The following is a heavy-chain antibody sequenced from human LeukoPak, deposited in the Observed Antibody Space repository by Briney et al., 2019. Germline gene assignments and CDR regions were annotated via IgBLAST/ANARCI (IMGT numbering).Heavy chain of an antibody. Sequence: GESLKISCKSSGYSFSNYWIGWVRQMPGKGLDWMGIIYPGDSDTRHSPSFQGQVTISADKSISTACLQWSSLKASDTAIYHCARQRGYYMDVWGQGTTVTVSS. J-gene: IGHJ6*03. CDR2: IYPGDSDT. CDR1: GYSFSNYW. CDR3: ARQRGYYMDV. V-gene: IGHV5-51*01.